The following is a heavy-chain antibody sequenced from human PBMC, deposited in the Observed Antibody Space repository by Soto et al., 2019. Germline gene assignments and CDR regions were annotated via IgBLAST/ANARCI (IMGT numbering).Heavy chain of an antibody. D-gene: IGHD5-18*01. CDR1: GFSFSSYS. V-gene: IGHV3-48*02. J-gene: IGHJ4*02. CDR3: PREVRDTDVADSYY. CDR2: ISSSISTM. Sequence: EVPLVESGGGLVQPGGSMRLSCAGSGFSFSSYSMNWLRQAPGKGLEWLSYISSSISTMHYADSVKGRFTISRHNAKPSLYPQINSLRDEDTAVYYCPREVRDTDVADSYYWSQGTLVTVSS.